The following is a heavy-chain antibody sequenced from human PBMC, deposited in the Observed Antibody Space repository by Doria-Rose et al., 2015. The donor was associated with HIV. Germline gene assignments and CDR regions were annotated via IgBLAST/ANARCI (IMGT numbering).Heavy chain of an antibody. CDR1: GVSLSSPGMG. J-gene: IGHJ4*02. CDR2: IFSDDER. V-gene: IGHV2-26*01. Sequence: QESGPVLVKPTETLTLTCTVSGVSLSSPGMGVSWIRQPPGKALEWLANIFSDDERSYKTSLKSRLTISRGTSKGQVVLTRTDMDPVDTATYYCARIKSSRWYHKYYFDFWGQGTLVIVSA. CDR3: ARIKSSRWYHKYYFDF. D-gene: IGHD6-13*01.